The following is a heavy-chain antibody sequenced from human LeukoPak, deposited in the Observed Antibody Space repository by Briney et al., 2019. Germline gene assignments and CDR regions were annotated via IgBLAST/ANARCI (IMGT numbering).Heavy chain of an antibody. D-gene: IGHD3-16*01. CDR3: ATQRGSYRWGTDFDY. Sequence: ASVKVSCKASGYTFTGYYMHWVRQAPGQGLEWMGCINPNSGDTKYAQKFQGRVTMTRDTSISTAYMELSRLRSDDTAVYYCATQRGSYRWGTDFDYWGQGTLVTVSS. CDR1: GYTFTGYY. CDR2: INPNSGDT. J-gene: IGHJ4*02. V-gene: IGHV1-2*02.